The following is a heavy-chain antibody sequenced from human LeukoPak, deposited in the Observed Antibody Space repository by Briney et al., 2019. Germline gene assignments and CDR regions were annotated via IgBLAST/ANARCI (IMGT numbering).Heavy chain of an antibody. J-gene: IGHJ4*02. Sequence: PSETLSLTCAVYGGSFSGYYWSWIRQPPGKGLEWIGEINHSGSTNYNPSLKSRVTISVDTSKNQFSLKLSSVTAADTAVYYCARVGATQIWYFDYWGQGTLVTVSS. D-gene: IGHD1-26*01. CDR3: ARVGATQIWYFDY. V-gene: IGHV4-34*01. CDR2: INHSGST. CDR1: GGSFSGYY.